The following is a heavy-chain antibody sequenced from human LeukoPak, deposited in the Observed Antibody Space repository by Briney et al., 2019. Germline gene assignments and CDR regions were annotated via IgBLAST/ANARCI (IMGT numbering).Heavy chain of an antibody. CDR1: GCSINNYR. D-gene: IGHD1-26*01. Sequence: PGGSLRLSCAASGCSINNYRMNWVRQAPGKGLKWVAHIKQDGSEIYYVASVKGRFTISRDNANNSLYLQMNNLRAEDTAVYYCAREFSGSLDNGVQGTLVTFSS. CDR2: IKQDGSEI. V-gene: IGHV3-7*01. CDR3: AREFSGSLDN. J-gene: IGHJ4*02.